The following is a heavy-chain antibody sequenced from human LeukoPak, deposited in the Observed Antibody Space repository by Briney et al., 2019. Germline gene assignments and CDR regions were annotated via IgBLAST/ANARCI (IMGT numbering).Heavy chain of an antibody. D-gene: IGHD3-10*01. V-gene: IGHV3-7*01. Sequence: PGGSLRLSCAASGFTFSSYWMSWVRQAPGKGLEWVANIKQDGSEKYYVDSVKGRFTISRDNAKNSLYLQMNSLRAEDTAVYYCAREALWFGDLGAFDVWGQGTMVTVSS. CDR3: AREALWFGDLGAFDV. CDR1: GFTFSSYW. CDR2: IKQDGSEK. J-gene: IGHJ3*01.